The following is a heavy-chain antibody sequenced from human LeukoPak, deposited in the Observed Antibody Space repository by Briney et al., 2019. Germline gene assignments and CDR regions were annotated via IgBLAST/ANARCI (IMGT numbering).Heavy chain of an antibody. D-gene: IGHD1-26*01. V-gene: IGHV3-23*01. J-gene: IGHJ6*03. CDR1: GFNFSTFA. Sequence: GGSLRLSCAASGFNFSTFAMIWVRQPPGKGLEWVSSISPSGGEIHYADSVRGRFTISRDNSKSTLSLQMNSLRAEDTAIYYCARDPYNGSYGDSYYYYMDVWGKGTTVTISS. CDR3: ARDPYNGSYGDSYYYYMDV. CDR2: ISPSGGEI.